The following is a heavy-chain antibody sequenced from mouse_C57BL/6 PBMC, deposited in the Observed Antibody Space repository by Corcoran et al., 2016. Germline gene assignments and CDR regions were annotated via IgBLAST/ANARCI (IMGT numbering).Heavy chain of an antibody. CDR1: GYTFTDYY. V-gene: IGHV1-76*01. CDR2: IYPGSGNT. Sequence: QVQLKQSGAELVRPGASVKLSCKASGYTFTDYYINWVKQRPGQGLEWIARIYPGSGNTYYNEKFKGKATLTAEKSSSTAYMQLSSLTFEDSAVYFCARRGGPSYWYFDVWGTGTTVTVSS. CDR3: ARRGGPSYWYFDV. J-gene: IGHJ1*03.